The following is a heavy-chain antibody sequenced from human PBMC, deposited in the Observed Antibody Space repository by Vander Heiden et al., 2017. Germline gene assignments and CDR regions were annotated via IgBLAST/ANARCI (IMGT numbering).Heavy chain of an antibody. V-gene: IGHV3-13*01. Sequence: EVQLVESGGGLVQPGGSLSLSCSASGFTFSSYGMHWVRQVIGKSLEWVSTIGTAGDRYYLGSVKGRFTISRENAKNSWYLQMNSLTAADAAVYYCARGHYGVPGRIDYWGQGTLVTVSS. CDR3: ARGHYGVPGRIDY. CDR2: IGTAGDR. J-gene: IGHJ4*02. CDR1: GFTFSSYG. D-gene: IGHD4-17*01.